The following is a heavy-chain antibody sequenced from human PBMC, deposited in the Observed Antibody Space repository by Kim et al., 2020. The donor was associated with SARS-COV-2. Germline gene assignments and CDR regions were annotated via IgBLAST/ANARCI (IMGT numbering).Heavy chain of an antibody. V-gene: IGHV1-2*02. CDR3: AMDVVVPAATSY. D-gene: IGHD2-2*01. Sequence: NYAQKFQGRVTMTRDTSISTAYMELSRLRSDDTAVYYCAMDVVVPAATSYWGQGTLVTVSS. J-gene: IGHJ4*02.